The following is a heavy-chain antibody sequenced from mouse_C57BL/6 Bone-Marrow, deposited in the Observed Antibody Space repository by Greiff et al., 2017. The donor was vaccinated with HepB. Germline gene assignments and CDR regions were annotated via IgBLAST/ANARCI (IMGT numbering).Heavy chain of an antibody. V-gene: IGHV5-9*01. J-gene: IGHJ3*01. CDR1: GFTFSSYT. CDR3: ARLDAWFAY. Sequence: EVHLVESGGGLVKPGGSLKLSCAASGFTFSSYTMSWVRQTPEKRLEWVATISGGGGNTYYPDSVKGRFTISRDNAKNTLYLQMSSLRSEDTALYYCARLDAWFAYWGQGTLVTVSA. CDR2: ISGGGGNT.